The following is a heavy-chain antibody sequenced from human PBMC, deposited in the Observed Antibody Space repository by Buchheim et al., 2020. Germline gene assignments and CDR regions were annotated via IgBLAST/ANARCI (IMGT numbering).Heavy chain of an antibody. Sequence: EVQLLESGGGLVQPGGSLRLSCAASGFIFSSYSMNWVRQTPGKGLEWVSYINSASSSIHYTDSVKGRFTISRDNAKNSLYLQMNSLRDEDTAVYYCARDLLSTSDSYSDLNFWGQGTL. CDR3: ARDLLSTSDSYSDLNF. J-gene: IGHJ4*02. CDR1: GFIFSSYS. D-gene: IGHD2-2*01. V-gene: IGHV3-48*02. CDR2: INSASSSI.